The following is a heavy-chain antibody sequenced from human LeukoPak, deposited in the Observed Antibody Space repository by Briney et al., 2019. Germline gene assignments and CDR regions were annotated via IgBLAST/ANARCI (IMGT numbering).Heavy chain of an antibody. CDR3: ARDPDCTTTSCFDY. D-gene: IGHD2-2*01. Sequence: PGGSLRLSCTASGFTFSTNWMAWVRQAPGKGLEWVANIKEDGSETYYVDSVKGRFTISRDNAKNSVYLQMSSLRAEDTAVYYCARDPDCTTTSCFDYWGQGTLVTVSS. V-gene: IGHV3-7*03. CDR2: IKEDGSET. J-gene: IGHJ4*02. CDR1: GFTFSTNW.